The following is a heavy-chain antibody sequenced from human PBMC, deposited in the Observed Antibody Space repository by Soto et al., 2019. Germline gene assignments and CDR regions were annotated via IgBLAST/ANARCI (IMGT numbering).Heavy chain of an antibody. Sequence: TLSLTCAVSGGSISSSNWWSWVRQPPGKGLEWIGGIDYSGTTYYNTSLRTRATISVDTSKNSLYLQMNSLRAGDTAVYYCARDGTYGSGRGPDWYFDLWGRGTLVTVSS. D-gene: IGHD3-10*01. CDR3: ARDGTYGSGRGPDWYFDL. V-gene: IGHV4-4*02. J-gene: IGHJ2*01. CDR1: GGSISSSNW. CDR2: IDYSGTT.